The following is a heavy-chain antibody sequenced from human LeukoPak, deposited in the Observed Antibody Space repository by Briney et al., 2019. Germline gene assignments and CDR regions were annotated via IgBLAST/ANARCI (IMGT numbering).Heavy chain of an antibody. CDR3: ARGGVVVPAAMPYNWFDP. Sequence: PLETLSLTCAVYGGSFSGYYWSWIRQPPGKGLEWIGEINHSGSTNYNPSLKSRVTISVDTSKNQFSLKLSSVTAADTAVYYCARGGVVVPAAMPYNWFDPWGQGTLVTVSS. J-gene: IGHJ5*02. D-gene: IGHD2-2*01. V-gene: IGHV4-34*01. CDR1: GGSFSGYY. CDR2: INHSGST.